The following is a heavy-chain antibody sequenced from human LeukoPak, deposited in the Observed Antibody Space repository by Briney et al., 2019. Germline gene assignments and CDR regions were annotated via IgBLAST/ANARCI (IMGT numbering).Heavy chain of an antibody. CDR3: ARRVAVAGRDSYGMDV. Sequence: SETLSLTCTVSGGSISSHCWSWIRQPPGKGLEWIAYIYYSGSTNYNPSLKSRVTISVDTSKKQFSLKLSSVTAADTAVYYCARRVAVAGRDSYGMDVWGQGTTVTVSS. J-gene: IGHJ6*02. D-gene: IGHD6-19*01. CDR2: IYYSGST. V-gene: IGHV4-59*08. CDR1: GGSISSHC.